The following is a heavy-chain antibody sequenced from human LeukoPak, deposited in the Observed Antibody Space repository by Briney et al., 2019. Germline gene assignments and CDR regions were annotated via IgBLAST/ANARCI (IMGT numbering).Heavy chain of an antibody. Sequence: PGGSLRLSCAASRFIFNSYGMHWVRQAPGKGLEWVAFIRYDGSNKYYTDSVRGRFTVSRDNSKNTLYLQMNSLRAEDTAVYYCARGGYGASTPYYMDVWGKGTTVTVSS. D-gene: IGHD1-26*01. CDR1: RFIFNSYG. CDR3: ARGGYGASTPYYMDV. V-gene: IGHV3-30*02. CDR2: IRYDGSNK. J-gene: IGHJ6*03.